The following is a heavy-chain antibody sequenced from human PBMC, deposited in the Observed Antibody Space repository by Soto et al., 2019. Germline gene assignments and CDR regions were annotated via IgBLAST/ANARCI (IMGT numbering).Heavy chain of an antibody. V-gene: IGHV1-69*13. CDR1: GGIFSSYA. D-gene: IGHD1-26*01. CDR2: VIPILGQA. J-gene: IGHJ4*02. CDR3: ARVGGVGAPPGADF. Sequence: SVKVSCKASGGIFSSYAISWLRQAPGQGLEWMGAVIPILGQAYYAQNFQDRVTITADESTRTAYMDLISLRSDDTAVYFCARVGGVGAPPGADFWGQATLVTVS.